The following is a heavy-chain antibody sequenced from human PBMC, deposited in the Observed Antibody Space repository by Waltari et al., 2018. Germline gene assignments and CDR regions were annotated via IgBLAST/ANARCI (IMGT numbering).Heavy chain of an antibody. CDR1: GGTFSSYT. J-gene: IGHJ4*02. CDR2: IIPILGIA. V-gene: IGHV1-69*02. D-gene: IGHD3-22*01. Sequence: QVQLVQSGAEVKKPGSSVKVSCKASGGTFSSYTISWVRQAPGQGLEWMGRIIPILGIANYAQKFQGRVTITADKSTSTAYMELSSLRSEDTAVYYCARTTYYYDSSGYYLDYWGQGTLVTVSS. CDR3: ARTTYYYDSSGYYLDY.